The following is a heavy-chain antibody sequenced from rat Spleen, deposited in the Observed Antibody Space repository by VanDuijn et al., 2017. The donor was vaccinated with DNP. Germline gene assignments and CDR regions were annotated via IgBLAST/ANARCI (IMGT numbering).Heavy chain of an antibody. CDR1: GFTFSDYY. Sequence: EVQLVESGGGLVQPGNSLKLSCAASGFTFSDYYMAWFRQAPTKGLEWVAYLRYDGGSTKSGDSVKGRFTISRDNAKNTLYLQMNSLRSEDMATYYCARWNSGHFDYWGQGVMVPVSS. J-gene: IGHJ2*01. CDR2: LRYDGGST. CDR3: ARWNSGHFDY. D-gene: IGHD4-3*01. V-gene: IGHV5-22*01.